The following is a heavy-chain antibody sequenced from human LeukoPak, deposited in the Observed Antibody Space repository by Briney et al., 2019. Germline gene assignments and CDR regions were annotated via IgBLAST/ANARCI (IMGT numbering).Heavy chain of an antibody. CDR1: GGSISSYY. J-gene: IGHJ4*02. CDR3: ASSLLRYFDWYYFDY. CDR2: IYYTGST. D-gene: IGHD3-9*01. V-gene: IGHV4-59*01. Sequence: SETLSLTCTVSGGSISSYYGSWIRQPPGKGLEWIGYIYYTGSTNYNPSLKSRVTISVDTSKNQFSLKLSSVTAADTAVYYCASSLLRYFDWYYFDYWGQGTLVTVSS.